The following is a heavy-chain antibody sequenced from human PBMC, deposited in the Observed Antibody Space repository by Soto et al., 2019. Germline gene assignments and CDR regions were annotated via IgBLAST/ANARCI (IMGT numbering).Heavy chain of an antibody. Sequence: QVQLVQSGAEVKKPGSSVKVSCKASGGTFSSYAISWVRQAPGQGLEWMGGIIPIFGTANYAQKFQGRVTITADESTRTAYMELSSLGSEDTAVYYCAGDALGAVAGTNDYWGQGTLVTVSS. CDR1: GGTFSSYA. J-gene: IGHJ4*02. CDR2: IIPIFGTA. D-gene: IGHD6-19*01. CDR3: AGDALGAVAGTNDY. V-gene: IGHV1-69*12.